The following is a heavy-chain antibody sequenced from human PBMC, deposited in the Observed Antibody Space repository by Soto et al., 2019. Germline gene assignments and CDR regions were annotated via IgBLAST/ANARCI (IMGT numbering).Heavy chain of an antibody. CDR2: ISFDGSDQ. Sequence: PGGSLRLSCAASGFRFSNYGMYWVRQAPGKGLEWVAVISFDGSDQYYAGSVKGRFTISRDKSTSTLYLQMNSLRAEDTAVYYCAKSFGIWSGYSDYWGQGTLVTV. J-gene: IGHJ4*02. CDR1: GFRFSNYG. V-gene: IGHV3-30*18. CDR3: AKSFGIWSGYSDY. D-gene: IGHD3-3*01.